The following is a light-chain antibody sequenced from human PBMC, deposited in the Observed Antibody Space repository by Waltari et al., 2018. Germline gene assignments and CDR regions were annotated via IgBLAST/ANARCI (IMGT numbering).Light chain of an antibody. CDR3: QSWVGKVV. CDR2: QDF. V-gene: IGLV3-1*01. Sequence: YDLTQPPSVSVSPGQTATITCYGDNLGEIFVSWYQQRPGQSPFLVIYQDFKRPSGIPGRFSGSNSGNTATLTISGAQAMDEADFYCQSWVGKVVFGGGTKLTV. J-gene: IGLJ2*01. CDR1: NLGEIF.